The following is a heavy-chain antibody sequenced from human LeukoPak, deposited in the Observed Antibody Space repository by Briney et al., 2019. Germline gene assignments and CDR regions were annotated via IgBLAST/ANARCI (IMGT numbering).Heavy chain of an antibody. CDR2: IIPIFGTA. CDR3: ARDHSPWFDP. V-gene: IGHV1-69*06. J-gene: IGHJ5*02. CDR1: VGTFIIYA. Sequence: SVKVSFKASVGTFIIYAISWVRQAPGQGLEWMGRIIPIFGTANYAQKFQGRVTITADKSTSTDYMELSSLRSEDTAVYYCARDHSPWFDPWGQGTLVTVSS.